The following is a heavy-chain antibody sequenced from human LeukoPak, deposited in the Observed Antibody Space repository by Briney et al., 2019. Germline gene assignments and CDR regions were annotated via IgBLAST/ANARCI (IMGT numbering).Heavy chain of an antibody. Sequence: PGASLRLSCAASGFTFSSYAMSWVRQAPGKGLEWVSAISGSGGSTYYADSVKGRFTIPRDNSKNTLYLQMNSLRAEDTAVYYCAKGYDILTGYYTAFDIWGQGTMVTVSS. CDR3: AKGYDILTGYYTAFDI. CDR1: GFTFSSYA. CDR2: ISGSGGST. V-gene: IGHV3-23*01. J-gene: IGHJ3*02. D-gene: IGHD3-9*01.